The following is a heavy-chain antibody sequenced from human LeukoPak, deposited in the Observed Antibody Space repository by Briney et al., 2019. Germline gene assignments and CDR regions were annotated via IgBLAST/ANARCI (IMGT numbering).Heavy chain of an antibody. CDR2: IYYSGKT. CDR1: GGSIISSSYY. V-gene: IGHV4-39*07. D-gene: IGHD2-15*01. J-gene: IGHJ4*02. Sequence: SETLSLTCTVSGGSIISSSYYWGWIRQPPGKGLEWIGSIYYSGKTDYNPSLKSRVTISVETSKNQFSLKLSSVTAADTAVYYCARRFRNCSGGSCFTWDYWGQGTLVTVSS. CDR3: ARRFRNCSGGSCFTWDY.